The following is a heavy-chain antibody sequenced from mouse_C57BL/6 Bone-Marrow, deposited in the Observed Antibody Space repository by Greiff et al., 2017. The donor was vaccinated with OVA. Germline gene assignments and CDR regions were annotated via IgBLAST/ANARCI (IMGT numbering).Heavy chain of an antibody. Sequence: QVQLQQSGPGLVAPSQSLSITCTVSGFSLTSYAISWVRQPPGKGLEWLGVIWTGGGTKYNSALKFRLSISKDNSKSQVFLKMNSLQTDDTARYYCAGDWDGPYYAVDYWGQGTSVTVSS. CDR2: IWTGGGT. D-gene: IGHD4-1*01. J-gene: IGHJ4*01. V-gene: IGHV2-9-1*01. CDR1: GFSLTSYA. CDR3: AGDWDGPYYAVDY.